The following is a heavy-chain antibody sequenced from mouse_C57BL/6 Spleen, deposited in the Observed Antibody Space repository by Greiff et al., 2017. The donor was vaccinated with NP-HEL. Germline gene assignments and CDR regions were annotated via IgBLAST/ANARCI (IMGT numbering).Heavy chain of an antibody. Sequence: QVQLQQPGTELVKPGASVKLSCKASGYTFTSYWMHWVKQRPGQGLEWIGNINPSNGGTNYNEKFKSKATLTVDKSSSTAYMQLSSLTSEDSAVYYCARERPYDYDPYYFDYWGQGTTVTVSS. CDR1: GYTFTSYW. D-gene: IGHD2-4*01. V-gene: IGHV1-53*01. CDR2: INPSNGGT. CDR3: ARERPYDYDPYYFDY. J-gene: IGHJ2*01.